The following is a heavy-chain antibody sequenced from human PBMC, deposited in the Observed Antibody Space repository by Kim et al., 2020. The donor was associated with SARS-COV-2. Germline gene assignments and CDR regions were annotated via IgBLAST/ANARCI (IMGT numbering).Heavy chain of an antibody. V-gene: IGHV3-23*01. CDR3: AKDRRGGELLYDY. J-gene: IGHJ4*02. Sequence: YADPGKGRFTISRDNSKNTLYLQMNSLRAEDTAVYYCAKDRRGGELLYDYWGQGTLVTVSS. D-gene: IGHD3-10*01.